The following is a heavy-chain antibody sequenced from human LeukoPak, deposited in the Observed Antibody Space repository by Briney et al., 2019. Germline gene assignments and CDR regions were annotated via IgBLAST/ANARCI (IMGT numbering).Heavy chain of an antibody. Sequence: GGSLRLSCAASGFTFSSYAMSWVRQAPGKGLEWVSVIYSGGSTFHADSVKGRFTISRDDSKNTLYLQMNSLRAEDTAVYYCAPRNYDILTGYSIPGGQGTLVTVSS. CDR2: IYSGGST. D-gene: IGHD3-9*01. J-gene: IGHJ5*02. CDR1: GFTFSSYA. V-gene: IGHV3-23*03. CDR3: APRNYDILTGYSIP.